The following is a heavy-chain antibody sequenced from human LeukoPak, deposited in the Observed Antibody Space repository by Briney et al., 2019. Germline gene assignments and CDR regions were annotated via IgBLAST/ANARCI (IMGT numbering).Heavy chain of an antibody. J-gene: IGHJ4*02. Sequence: PSETLSLTCSVSGYSTSSGYFWGWIRQPPGKGLEWIGRIYHSGNTYYDPSLKSRVTISVDTSRNQFSLKLSSVTAADTAVYYCARYSPYCSRTSCYDYWGQGTLVTVSS. CDR3: ARYSPYCSRTSCYDY. CDR2: IYHSGNT. CDR1: GYSTSSGYF. D-gene: IGHD2-2*01. V-gene: IGHV4-38-2*02.